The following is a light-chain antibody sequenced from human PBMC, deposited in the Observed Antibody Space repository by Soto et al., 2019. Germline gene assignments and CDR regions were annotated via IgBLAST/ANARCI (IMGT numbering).Light chain of an antibody. Sequence: DIVMTQSPATLSVSPGEGATLSCRASQSVSSNLAWYQQKRGQAPRLLIYGASTRATGIPARFSGSGSGTEFTLTISNLVSEDFAVYYCQQYGSLPPRTFGQGTKVDIK. V-gene: IGKV3-15*01. CDR1: QSVSSN. J-gene: IGKJ1*01. CDR2: GAS. CDR3: QQYGSLPPRT.